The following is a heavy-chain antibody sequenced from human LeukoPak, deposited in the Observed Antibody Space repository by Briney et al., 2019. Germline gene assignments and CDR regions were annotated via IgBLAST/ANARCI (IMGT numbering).Heavy chain of an antibody. CDR2: IYYSGST. Sequence: SQTLSLTCTVSGGSISSGAYYWSWIRQHPGKGLEWIGYIYYSGSTNYNPSLRSRVTISVDTSKNQFSLKLSSVTAADTAVYYCARHWGDSPNHSDDLYAFDIWGQGTMVTVSS. D-gene: IGHD1-14*01. CDR3: ARHWGDSPNHSDDLYAFDI. V-gene: IGHV4-30-4*08. J-gene: IGHJ3*02. CDR1: GGSISSGAYY.